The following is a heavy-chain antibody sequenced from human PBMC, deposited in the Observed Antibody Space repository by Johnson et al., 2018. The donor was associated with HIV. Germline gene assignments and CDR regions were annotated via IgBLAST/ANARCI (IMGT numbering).Heavy chain of an antibody. Sequence: FSDHYMDWVRQAPGKGLEWVGRTRNKANSYTTEYAASVKGRFTISRDDSKNSLYLQMNSLKTEDTALYYCAKVHSSSSLNGAFDIWGQGTMVTVSS. CDR2: TRNKANSYTT. D-gene: IGHD6-6*01. V-gene: IGHV3-72*01. J-gene: IGHJ3*02. CDR3: AKVHSSSSLNGAFDI. CDR1: FSDHY.